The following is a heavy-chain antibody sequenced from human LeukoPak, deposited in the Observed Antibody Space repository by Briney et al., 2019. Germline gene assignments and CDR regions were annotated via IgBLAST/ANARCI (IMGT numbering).Heavy chain of an antibody. D-gene: IGHD6-13*01. J-gene: IGHJ4*02. V-gene: IGHV3-15*01. CDR2: IKSKTDGGTT. CDR1: GFTFSNAW. Sequence: GGSLRLSCAASGFTFSNAWMSWVRQAPGKGLEWVGPIKSKTDGGTTDYAAPVKGRFTISRDDSKNTLYLQMNSLKTEDTAVYYSTTVSGPYSSSSALNYWGQGTLVTVSS. CDR3: TTVSGPYSSSSALNY.